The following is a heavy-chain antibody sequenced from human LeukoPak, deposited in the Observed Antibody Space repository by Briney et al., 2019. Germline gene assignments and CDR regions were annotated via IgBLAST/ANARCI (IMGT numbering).Heavy chain of an antibody. D-gene: IGHD6-13*01. J-gene: IGHJ4*02. CDR3: ARASSSWYPNFDY. CDR2: ISSSSYI. CDR1: GFTFSSYS. Sequence: PGRSLRLSCAASGFTFSSYSMNWVRQAPGKGLEWVSSISSSSYIYYADSVKGRFTISRDNAKNSLYLQMNSLRAEDTAVYYCARASSSWYPNFDYWGQGTLVTVSS. V-gene: IGHV3-21*01.